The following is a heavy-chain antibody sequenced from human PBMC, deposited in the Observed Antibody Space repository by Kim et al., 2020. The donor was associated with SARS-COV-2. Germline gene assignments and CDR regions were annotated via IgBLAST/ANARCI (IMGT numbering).Heavy chain of an antibody. J-gene: IGHJ5*02. CDR1: GGSFSGYY. D-gene: IGHD2-2*01. Sequence: SETLSLTCAVYGGSFSGYYWSWIRQPPGKGLEWIGEINHSGSTNYNPSLKSRVTISVDTSKNQFSLKLSSVTAADTAVYYCARGGLDSGGCSSTSCSPGRYNWFDPWGQGTLVTVSS. V-gene: IGHV4-34*01. CDR2: INHSGST. CDR3: ARGGLDSGGCSSTSCSPGRYNWFDP.